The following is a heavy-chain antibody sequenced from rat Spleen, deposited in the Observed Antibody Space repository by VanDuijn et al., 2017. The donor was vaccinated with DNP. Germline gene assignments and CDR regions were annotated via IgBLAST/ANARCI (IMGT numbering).Heavy chain of an antibody. Sequence: EVQLVESGGGLVQPGRSMKLSCAASGFTFSNYDMAWVRQAPKKGLEWVASISYDGSSTYHRDSVKGRFTISRDNAKSTLYLQMDSLRSEDTATYYCTTGVVDYWGQGVMVTVSS. D-gene: IGHD1-1*01. CDR3: TTGVVDY. CDR1: GFTFSNYD. J-gene: IGHJ2*01. CDR2: ISYDGSST. V-gene: IGHV5-7*01.